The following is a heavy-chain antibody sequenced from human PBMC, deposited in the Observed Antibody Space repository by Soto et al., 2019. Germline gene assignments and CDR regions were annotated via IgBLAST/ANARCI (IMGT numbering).Heavy chain of an antibody. CDR1: GFTFSSYS. Sequence: PGGSLRLSCAASGFTFSSYSMNWVRQAPGKGLEWVSSISSSSSYIYYADSVRGRFTISRDNAKNSLYLQMNSLRAEDTAVYYCALLSSWYKRGVRNDYWGQGTLVTVSS. CDR2: ISSSSSYI. J-gene: IGHJ4*02. V-gene: IGHV3-21*01. CDR3: ALLSSWYKRGVRNDY. D-gene: IGHD6-13*01.